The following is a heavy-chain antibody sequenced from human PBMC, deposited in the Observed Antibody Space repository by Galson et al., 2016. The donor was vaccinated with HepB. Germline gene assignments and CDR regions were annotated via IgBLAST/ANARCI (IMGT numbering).Heavy chain of an antibody. V-gene: IGHV3-23*01. J-gene: IGHJ4*02. D-gene: IGHD5-12*01. CDR3: AKPPHIWATIAYFDH. Sequence: SLRLSCAASGFTFSNYAMTWVRQAPGKGLEWVSAITGSGSTSYYADSVKGRFTISRDNSKNTLFLQMSSLRVGDTAVYYCAKPPHIWATIAYFDHWGQGALVTVSS. CDR2: ITGSGSTS. CDR1: GFTFSNYA.